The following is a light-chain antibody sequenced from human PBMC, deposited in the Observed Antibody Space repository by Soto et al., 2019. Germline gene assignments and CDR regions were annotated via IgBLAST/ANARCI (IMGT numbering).Light chain of an antibody. CDR2: HAS. J-gene: IGKJ3*01. CDR1: QSVSSY. Sequence: EIVLTQSPATLSLSPGERATLSCRASQSVSSYLAWNQQKPGQASRLFIFHASNRATGIPARFSGSGSGTDFTLTISSLEPEDFAVYYCQQRSNWPPITFGPGTKVAIK. V-gene: IGKV3-11*01. CDR3: QQRSNWPPIT.